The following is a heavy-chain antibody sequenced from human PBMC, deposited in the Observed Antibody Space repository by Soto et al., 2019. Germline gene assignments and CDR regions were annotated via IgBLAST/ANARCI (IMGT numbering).Heavy chain of an antibody. V-gene: IGHV3-23*01. Sequence: GGSLRLSCAASGFPFNTYAMNWVRQAPGKGLEWVSVISGSGDDTYYADTVKGRFTISRDNSKNTLFLQMDSLRPEDTAIYYCAKRGTTGKKNTHFWYFDLWGRGTLVTVS. J-gene: IGHJ2*01. CDR2: ISGSGDDT. CDR3: AKRGTTGKKNTHFWYFDL. D-gene: IGHD1-1*01. CDR1: GFPFNTYA.